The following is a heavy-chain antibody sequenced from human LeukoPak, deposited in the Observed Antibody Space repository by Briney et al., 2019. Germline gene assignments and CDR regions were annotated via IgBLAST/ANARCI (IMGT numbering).Heavy chain of an antibody. CDR1: GFTFDDYA. J-gene: IGHJ4*02. D-gene: IGHD4-17*01. Sequence: GGSLRLSCAASGFTFDDYAMHWVRQAPGKGLEWVSLISWDGGSTYYADSVKGRFTISRDNSKNSLYLQMNSLRAEDTALYYCAKDRGPAYGDLDYWGQGTLVTVSS. CDR3: AKDRGPAYGDLDY. CDR2: ISWDGGST. V-gene: IGHV3-43D*03.